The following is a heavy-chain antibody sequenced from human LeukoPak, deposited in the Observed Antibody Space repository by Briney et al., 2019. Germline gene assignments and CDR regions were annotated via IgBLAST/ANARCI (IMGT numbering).Heavy chain of an antibody. CDR2: IYSGGTT. V-gene: IGHV3-66*01. Sequence: QPGGSLRLSCAASGFTVGSNFMSWVRQAPGKGLEWVSVIYSGGTTHYADSVKGRFTISRDNSKNTLYLHMNILRAEDTAVYYCARGRREFDYWGQGTLVTVSS. CDR3: ARGRREFDY. CDR1: GFTVGSNF. J-gene: IGHJ4*02.